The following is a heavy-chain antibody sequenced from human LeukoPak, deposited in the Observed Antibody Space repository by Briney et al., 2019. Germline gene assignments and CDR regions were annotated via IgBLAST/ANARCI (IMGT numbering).Heavy chain of an antibody. D-gene: IGHD1-14*01. V-gene: IGHV4-34*01. Sequence: SETLSLTCAVYGGSFSGYYWSWIRQPPGKGLEWIGEINHSGSTNYNPSLKSRVTISVDTSKNQFSLKLSSVTAADTAVYYCARIPYGSYYMDVWGKGTTVTVSS. J-gene: IGHJ6*03. CDR1: GGSFSGYY. CDR2: INHSGST. CDR3: ARIPYGSYYMDV.